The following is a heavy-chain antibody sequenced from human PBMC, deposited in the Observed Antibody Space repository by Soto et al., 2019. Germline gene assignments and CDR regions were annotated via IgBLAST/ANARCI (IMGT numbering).Heavy chain of an antibody. D-gene: IGHD2-21*02. CDR3: AKRLNTYYFDY. Sequence: GGSLRLSCAASGFTFSNHGMHWVRQAPGKGLEWVAVIVKDGSLQHYGDSVKGRFTISRDNSQNTLYLQMNSLRAEDTAVYYCAKRLNTYYFDYWGPGTLVTVSS. CDR2: IVKDGSLQ. J-gene: IGHJ4*02. CDR1: GFTFSNHG. V-gene: IGHV3-33*06.